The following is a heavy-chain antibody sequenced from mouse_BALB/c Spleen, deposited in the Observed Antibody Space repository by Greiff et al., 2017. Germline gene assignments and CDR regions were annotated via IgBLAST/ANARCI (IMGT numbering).Heavy chain of an antibody. J-gene: IGHJ3*01. V-gene: IGHV1-77*01. Sequence: VKLVESGAELARPGASVKLSCKASGYTFTDYYINWVKQRTGQGLEWIGEIYPGSGNTYYNEKFKGKATLTADKSSSTAYMQLSSLTSEDSAVYFCARRGDYDGVAYWGQGTLVTVSA. D-gene: IGHD2-4*01. CDR1: GYTFTDYY. CDR3: ARRGDYDGVAY. CDR2: IYPGSGNT.